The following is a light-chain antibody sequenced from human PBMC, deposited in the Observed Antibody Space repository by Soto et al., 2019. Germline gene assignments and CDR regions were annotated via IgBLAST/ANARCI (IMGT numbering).Light chain of an antibody. Sequence: EIVLTQSPGTLSLSPGERATLSCRASQSVSSSYLAWYQQKPGQAPRLLIYGASSRDTGIPDRFSGSGSGTDFTLTISRLEPEDFAVYYCQQYGSSGWTFGQGTKMEIK. CDR1: QSVSSSY. J-gene: IGKJ1*01. CDR3: QQYGSSGWT. CDR2: GAS. V-gene: IGKV3-20*01.